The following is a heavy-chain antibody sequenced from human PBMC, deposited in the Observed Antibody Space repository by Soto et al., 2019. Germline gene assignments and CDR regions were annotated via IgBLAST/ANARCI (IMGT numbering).Heavy chain of an antibody. V-gene: IGHV4-30-4*01. J-gene: IGHJ4*02. CDR1: GGSISSGNYY. Sequence: QVQLQESGPGLVKPSQTLSLTCTVSGGSISSGNYYWSWIRQPPGKGLEWIGFISYSGTTHYSAXXRSRVSISVDTSKNQFSLDLSSVTAADTAVYYCATMGTPVTGLYYFDYWGQGTLVTVSS. CDR3: ATMGTPVTGLYYFDY. D-gene: IGHD4-17*01. CDR2: ISYSGTT.